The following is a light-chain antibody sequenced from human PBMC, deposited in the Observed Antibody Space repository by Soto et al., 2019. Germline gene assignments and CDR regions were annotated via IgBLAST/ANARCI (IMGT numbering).Light chain of an antibody. CDR2: DVS. Sequence: QSVLTQPASVSGSPGQSITISCTGTSSDVGGYNYVSWYQHHPGKAPKLMIYDVSNRPSGVSNRFSGSKSGNTASLTISGLQPEDEADYYCSWYTTGNTRQIVFGTGTKLTVL. CDR3: SWYTTGNTRQIV. J-gene: IGLJ1*01. CDR1: SSDVGGYNY. V-gene: IGLV2-14*03.